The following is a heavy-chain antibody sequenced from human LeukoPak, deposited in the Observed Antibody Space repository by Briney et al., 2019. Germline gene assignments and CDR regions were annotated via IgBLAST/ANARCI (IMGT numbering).Heavy chain of an antibody. CDR1: GYTFTSYA. D-gene: IGHD4-17*01. CDR2: INAGNGNT. J-gene: IGHJ4*02. Sequence: ASVKVSCKASGYTFTSYAMHWVRQAPGQRLEWMGWINAGNGNTKYSQKFQGRVTITRDTSASTAYMELSSLRSEDTAVYYCARDYGDYAIKYYFDYWGQGTLVTVSS. CDR3: ARDYGDYAIKYYFDY. V-gene: IGHV1-3*01.